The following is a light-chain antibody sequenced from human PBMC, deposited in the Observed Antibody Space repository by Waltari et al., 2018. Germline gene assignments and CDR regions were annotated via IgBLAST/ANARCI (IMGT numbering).Light chain of an antibody. CDR1: QSLLHSNGYNY. CDR2: LGS. J-gene: IGKJ1*01. Sequence: DIVVTQSPLSLPVTPGEPASISCKSRQSLLHSNGYNYLDWYLQKPGQSPQLLIYLGSNRAAGVPDRCSGSGSGTDFTLKSSRVEAEDVGVYYCMQSLRALWTFGQGTKVEIK. V-gene: IGKV2-28*01. CDR3: MQSLRALWT.